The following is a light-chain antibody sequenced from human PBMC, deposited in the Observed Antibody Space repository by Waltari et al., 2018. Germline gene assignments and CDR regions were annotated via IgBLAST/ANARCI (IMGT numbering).Light chain of an antibody. CDR2: WAS. CDR3: QQYYSTPIT. J-gene: IGKJ5*01. Sequence: DIVMTQSPDSLAVSLGERATINCKSSQSVLYSSNNKNYLAWYQQKPGQPPTLLIYWASTRESGLPDRFSGSGSETDFTLTISSLQAEDVAVYYCQQYYSTPITFGQGTRLEIK. V-gene: IGKV4-1*01. CDR1: QSVLYSSNNKNY.